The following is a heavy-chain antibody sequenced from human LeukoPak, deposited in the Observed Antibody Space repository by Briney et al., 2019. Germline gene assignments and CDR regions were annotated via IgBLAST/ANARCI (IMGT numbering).Heavy chain of an antibody. J-gene: IGHJ4*02. Sequence: PGRSLRLSCAASGFTFDDYAMHWVRQAPGKGLVWVSRINSDGSRTIYADSVKGRFTISRDNAKNTLYLQMNSLRAEDTAVYYCARAWDTAMVMDYWGQGTLVTVSS. CDR2: INSDGSRT. CDR1: GFTFDDYA. CDR3: ARAWDTAMVMDY. V-gene: IGHV3-74*01. D-gene: IGHD5-18*01.